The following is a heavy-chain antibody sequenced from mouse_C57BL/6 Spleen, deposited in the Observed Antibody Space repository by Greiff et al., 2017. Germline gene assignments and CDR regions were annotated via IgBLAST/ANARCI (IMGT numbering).Heavy chain of an antibody. Sequence: DVHLVESGEGLVKPGGSLKLSCAASGFTFSDYGMHWVRQAPEKGLEWVAYISSGSSTIYYADTVKGRFTISRDNAKNTLFLQMTSLRSEDTAMYYCAREGYYGSSYWYFDVWGTGTTVTVSS. J-gene: IGHJ1*03. D-gene: IGHD1-1*01. CDR3: AREGYYGSSYWYFDV. CDR2: ISSGSSTI. CDR1: GFTFSDYG. V-gene: IGHV5-17*01.